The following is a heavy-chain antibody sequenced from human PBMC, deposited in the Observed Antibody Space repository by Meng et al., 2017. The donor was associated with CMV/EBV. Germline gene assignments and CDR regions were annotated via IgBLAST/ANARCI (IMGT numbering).Heavy chain of an antibody. CDR1: GFTFINYW. CDR2: IKQDGSEK. J-gene: IGHJ4*02. Sequence: GESLKISCAASGFTFINYWMSWVRQAPGKGLEWVANIKQDGSEKHYVDSVKGRFTISRDNAKNSVFLQMNSLRVEDTVVYYCARICVTGSACYHFDYWGQGTLVTVSS. V-gene: IGHV3-7*01. CDR3: ARICVTGSACYHFDY. D-gene: IGHD2-15*01.